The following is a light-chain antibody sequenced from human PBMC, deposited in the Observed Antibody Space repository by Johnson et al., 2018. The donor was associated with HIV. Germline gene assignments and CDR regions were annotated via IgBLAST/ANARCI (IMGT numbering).Light chain of an antibody. CDR1: SSNIGNNY. CDR2: ENN. CDR3: GTWVSSLISFYV. V-gene: IGLV1-51*02. J-gene: IGLJ1*01. Sequence: QSVLTQPPSVSAAPGQKVTISCSGSSSNIGNNYVSWYQQLPGTAPKLLIYENNKRPSGIPDRFSGSKSGTSATLGITGLPTGDEADYYCGTWVSSLISFYVFATGTTVTVL.